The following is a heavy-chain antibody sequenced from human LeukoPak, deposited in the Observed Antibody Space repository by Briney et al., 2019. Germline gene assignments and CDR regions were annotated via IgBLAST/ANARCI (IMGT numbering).Heavy chain of an antibody. Sequence: SETLSLTCTVSGGSVSSGSYYWGWIRQPPGKGLEWIGNIYYSGSTYYSPSLKSRVTISVETSKNQFSLKLSSVTAADTAVYYCARDGRFPPEVLPRYFDYWGQGTLVTVSS. J-gene: IGHJ4*02. CDR1: GGSVSSGSYY. D-gene: IGHD1-26*01. CDR2: IYYSGST. V-gene: IGHV4-39*07. CDR3: ARDGRFPPEVLPRYFDY.